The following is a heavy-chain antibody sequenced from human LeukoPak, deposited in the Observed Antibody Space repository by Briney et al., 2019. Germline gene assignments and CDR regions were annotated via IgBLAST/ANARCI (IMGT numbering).Heavy chain of an antibody. CDR2: IRQDGSEK. Sequence: GGSLRLSCAASGFTFSSYWMSWVRQAPGKGLEWVANIRQDGSEKYYVDSVKGRFTISRDNAKNSLYLQMNSLRAEDTAVYYCASLYSSGFVDYWGQGTLVTVSS. CDR1: GFTFSSYW. V-gene: IGHV3-7*01. D-gene: IGHD6-19*01. CDR3: ASLYSSGFVDY. J-gene: IGHJ4*02.